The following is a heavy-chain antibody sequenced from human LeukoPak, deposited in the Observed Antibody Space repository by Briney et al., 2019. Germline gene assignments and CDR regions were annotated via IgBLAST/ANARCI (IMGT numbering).Heavy chain of an antibody. CDR2: MNPNSGDT. D-gene: IGHD6-13*01. V-gene: IGHV1-8*01. CDR1: GYTFTSYD. CDR3: ARGGIPAAVDFAY. J-gene: IGHJ4*02. Sequence: SVKVSRKSSGYTFTSYDINWGRQATGQGLEWMGWMNPNSGDTGYAHKFQGRVTLTRNTSISTAYMDLSSMRSEDTVVYYCARGGIPAAVDFAYWGQGTLVTVSS.